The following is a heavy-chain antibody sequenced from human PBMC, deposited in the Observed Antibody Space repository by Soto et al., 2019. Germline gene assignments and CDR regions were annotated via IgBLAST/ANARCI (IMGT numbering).Heavy chain of an antibody. CDR2: ISYDGSNK. V-gene: IGHV3-30*03. J-gene: IGHJ4*02. Sequence: QVQLVESGGAVVQPGKSLRLSCAASGFTFNTYGMYWVRQAPGKGLEWVAAISYDGSNKYHADSVKGRFTISRDNSKNTLYLQMNSLRAEDTAVYYCATIRPIDIVAADYYFDYWGQGTLVTVSS. CDR1: GFTFNTYG. CDR3: ATIRPIDIVAADYYFDY. D-gene: IGHD5-12*01.